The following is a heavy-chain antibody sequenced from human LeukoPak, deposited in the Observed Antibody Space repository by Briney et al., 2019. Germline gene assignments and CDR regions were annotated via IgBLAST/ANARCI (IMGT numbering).Heavy chain of an antibody. CDR2: INNSGVT. CDR3: ARGGTTYYYGPGTSP. CDR1: NGSFSGYY. Sequence: PSETLSLTCAVHNGSFSGYYWTWIRQAPGKGLEWIGEINNSGVTYYNPSLETRVTISRDTSKIQFSLQLKSVSAADTAVYYCARGGTTYYYGPGTSPWGQGTLVIVSS. V-gene: IGHV4-34*01. J-gene: IGHJ5*02. D-gene: IGHD3-10*01.